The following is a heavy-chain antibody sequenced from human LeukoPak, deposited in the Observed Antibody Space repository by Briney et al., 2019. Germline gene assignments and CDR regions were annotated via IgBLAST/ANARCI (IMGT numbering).Heavy chain of an antibody. CDR1: GFTFNRNA. D-gene: IGHD2-2*01. V-gene: IGHV3-30*04. CDR3: ARPYYCSTTSCSYGLAY. Sequence: GGSLRLSCAASGFTFNRNAISWVRQAPGKGLEWVTVISSDGTNQHYADSVKGRFTISRDNSKNTLYLQMNSLRVDDTAVYYCARPYYCSTTSCSYGLAYWGQGTLVTVSS. CDR2: ISSDGTNQ. J-gene: IGHJ4*02.